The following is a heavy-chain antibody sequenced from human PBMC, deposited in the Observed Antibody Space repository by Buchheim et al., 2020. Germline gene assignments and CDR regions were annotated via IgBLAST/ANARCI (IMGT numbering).Heavy chain of an antibody. CDR3: ARDIAVAGTGLDY. V-gene: IGHV3-30-3*01. D-gene: IGHD6-19*01. J-gene: IGHJ4*02. CDR1: GFTFSSYA. CDR2: ISYDGSNK. Sequence: QVQLVESGGGVVQPGRSLRLSCAASGFTFSSYAMHWVRQAPGKGLEWVAVISYDGSNKYYADSVKGRFTISRDTSKNTLYLQMNSLRAEDTAVYYCARDIAVAGTGLDYWGQGTL.